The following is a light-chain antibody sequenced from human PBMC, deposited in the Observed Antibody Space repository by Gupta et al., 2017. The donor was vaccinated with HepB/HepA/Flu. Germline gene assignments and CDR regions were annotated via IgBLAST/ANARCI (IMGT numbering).Light chain of an antibody. J-gene: IGKJ1*01. CDR3: QHNSSSPLP. V-gene: IGKV3-20*01. CDR2: GAS. Sequence: VLTQSPGTLSLSPGERATLSCRASQSVSRSYFAWYQQKPGQAPRLLIYGASSRDTGVPDRFSGSGCGTEFTLTISRREPEDFAVYYCQHNSSSPLPFGQGTQVEIK. CDR1: QSVSRSY.